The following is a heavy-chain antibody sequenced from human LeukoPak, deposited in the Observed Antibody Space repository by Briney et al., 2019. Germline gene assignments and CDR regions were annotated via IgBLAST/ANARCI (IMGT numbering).Heavy chain of an antibody. Sequence: SVKVSCKASGFTFTSSAMQWVRQARGQRLEWIGWIVVGSGNTNYAQKFQERVAITRDMSTSTAYMELSSLRSEDTAVYYCAAGYYYDSSGYYYANYYFDYWGQGTLVTVSS. J-gene: IGHJ4*02. CDR3: AAGYYYDSSGYYYANYYFDY. CDR1: GFTFTSSA. D-gene: IGHD3-22*01. V-gene: IGHV1-58*02. CDR2: IVVGSGNT.